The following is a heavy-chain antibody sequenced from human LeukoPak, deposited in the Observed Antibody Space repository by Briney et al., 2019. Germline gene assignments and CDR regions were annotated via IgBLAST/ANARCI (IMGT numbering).Heavy chain of an antibody. CDR3: ARDADGHLDL. CDR1: GFTFSRDS. D-gene: IGHD5-24*01. CDR2: INGDSNMI. Sequence: GGSLRLSCAASGFTFSRDSMNWVRQAPGKGLEWISFINGDSNMIYYADSVKGRFTISRDNAKKSLHLQMNSLRVEDTAVYYCARDADGHLDLWGRGTLVTVSS. J-gene: IGHJ2*01. V-gene: IGHV3-48*04.